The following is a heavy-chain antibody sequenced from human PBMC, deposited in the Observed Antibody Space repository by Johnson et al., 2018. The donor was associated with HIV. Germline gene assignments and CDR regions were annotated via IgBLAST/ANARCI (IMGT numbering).Heavy chain of an antibody. CDR2: ISSSGSTI. V-gene: IGHV3-11*04. Sequence: QVQLVESGGGVVQPGGSLRLSCVASGFTFSDYAMHWVRQAPGKGLEWVSYISSSGSTIYYADSVKGRFTISRDNAKNSLYLQMNSLRAEDTAVYYCAKGPQGIATPDAFDIWGQGKMVTVSS. CDR3: AKGPQGIATPDAFDI. CDR1: GFTFSDYA. D-gene: IGHD2-21*01. J-gene: IGHJ3*02.